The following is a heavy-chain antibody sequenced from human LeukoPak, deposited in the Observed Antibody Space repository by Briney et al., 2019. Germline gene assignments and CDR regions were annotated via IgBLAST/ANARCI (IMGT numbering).Heavy chain of an antibody. CDR1: GFTFNNYA. Sequence: PGGSLRLSCVASGFTFNNYAMNWVRQAPGKGLEWVSTISGPGDSTYYAGSVKGRFTISRDNSKKTLFLQMNSLRAEDTAIYYCAKDGHDSIWFHFDYWGQGTLVTVSS. CDR2: ISGPGDST. CDR3: AKDGHDSIWFHFDY. V-gene: IGHV3-23*01. J-gene: IGHJ4*02. D-gene: IGHD3-10*01.